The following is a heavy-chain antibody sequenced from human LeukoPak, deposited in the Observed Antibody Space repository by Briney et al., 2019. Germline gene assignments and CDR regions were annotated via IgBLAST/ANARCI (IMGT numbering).Heavy chain of an antibody. J-gene: IGHJ4*02. Sequence: PSETLSLTCAVSGYSISSGYYWGWIRQPPGKGLEWIGSIYHSGSTYYNPSLKSRVTISVGTSKNQFSLKLSSVTAADTAVYYCARQELVVVIHYWGQGTLVTVSS. CDR1: GYSISSGYY. CDR2: IYHSGST. CDR3: ARQELVVVIHY. V-gene: IGHV4-38-2*01. D-gene: IGHD3-22*01.